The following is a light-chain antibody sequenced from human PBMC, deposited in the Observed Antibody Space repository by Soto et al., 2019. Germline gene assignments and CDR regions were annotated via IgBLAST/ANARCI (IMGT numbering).Light chain of an antibody. CDR3: QQYYSTPPIT. V-gene: IGKV4-1*01. Sequence: DIVMTPSPDSLAVSLGERATINCKSSQSVLYRSNNKNYLAWYQQKPGQPPKLLIYWASTRESGVPDRFSGSGSGTDFTLTISSLQAEDVAVYYCQQYYSTPPITFGQGTRLEIK. CDR1: QSVLYRSNNKNY. J-gene: IGKJ5*01. CDR2: WAS.